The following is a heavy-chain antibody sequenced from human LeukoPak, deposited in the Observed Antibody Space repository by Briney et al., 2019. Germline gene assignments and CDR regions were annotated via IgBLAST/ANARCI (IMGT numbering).Heavy chain of an antibody. CDR2: IKHDGSEK. CDR1: GFTFNSYW. D-gene: IGHD5-12*01. V-gene: IGHV3-7*01. J-gene: IGHJ4*02. CDR3: ARDSGHTGYDLLDY. Sequence: GGSLRLSCADSGFTFNSYWMGWVRQTPGKGLEWVANIKHDGSEKYYVDSVEGRFTIFRDNAKNSLFLQMNSLRAEDTAVYYCARDSGHTGYDLLDYWGQGTLVTVSS.